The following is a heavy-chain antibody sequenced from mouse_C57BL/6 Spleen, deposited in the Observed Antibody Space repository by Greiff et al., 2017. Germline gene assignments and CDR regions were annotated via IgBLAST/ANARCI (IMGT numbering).Heavy chain of an antibody. J-gene: IGHJ1*03. D-gene: IGHD1-1*01. CDR1: GYSITSGYY. CDR3: ARGGPPHYYGSSYDWYFDV. CDR2: ISYDGSN. Sequence: EVQLQESGPGLVKPSQSLSLTCSVTGYSITSGYYWNWIRQFPGNKLEWMGYISYDGSNNYNPSLKNRISITRDTSKNQFFLKLNSVTTEDTATYYCARGGPPHYYGSSYDWYFDVWGTGTTVTVSS. V-gene: IGHV3-6*01.